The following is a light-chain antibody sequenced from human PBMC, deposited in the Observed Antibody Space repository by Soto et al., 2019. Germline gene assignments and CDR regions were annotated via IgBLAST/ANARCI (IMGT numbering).Light chain of an antibody. CDR2: GTS. J-gene: IGKJ1*01. CDR1: QSVGRDY. CDR3: QQYGSSPT. Sequence: ESVFTQSPGTLSLPPRQGATLSWRASQSVGRDYLAWYQQKPGQAPRLLIHGTSYRATGIPDRFRGSGSGTDFILTISRLEPEDFAVYYCQQYGSSPTFGQGTKVDIK. V-gene: IGKV3-20*01.